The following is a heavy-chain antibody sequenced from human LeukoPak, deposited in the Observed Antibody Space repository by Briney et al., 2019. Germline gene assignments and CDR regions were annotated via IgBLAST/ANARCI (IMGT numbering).Heavy chain of an antibody. CDR3: ARLYYEILTGHPAFDH. CDR2: IKQDGSEK. V-gene: IGHV3-7*01. CDR1: GFTFSSYW. J-gene: IGHJ4*02. Sequence: GGSLRLSCAASGFTFSSYWMSWVRQAPGKGLEWVANIKQDGSEKYYVDSVKGRFTISRDNAKNSLSLQMNSLRAEDTAVYYCARLYYEILTGHPAFDHWGQGTLVTVSS. D-gene: IGHD3-9*01.